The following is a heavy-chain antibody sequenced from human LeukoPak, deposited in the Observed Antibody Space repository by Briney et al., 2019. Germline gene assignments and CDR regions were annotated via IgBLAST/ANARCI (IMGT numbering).Heavy chain of an antibody. Sequence: SVKVSCKASGGTFSSYAISWVRQAPGQGLEWMGGIIPIFGTANYAQKFQGRVTITADKSTSTAYMELSSLRSEDTAVYYCARVPIVGATTDWFDPWGQGTLVTVSS. J-gene: IGHJ5*02. CDR1: GGTFSSYA. V-gene: IGHV1-69*06. CDR3: ARVPIVGATTDWFDP. CDR2: IIPIFGTA. D-gene: IGHD1-26*01.